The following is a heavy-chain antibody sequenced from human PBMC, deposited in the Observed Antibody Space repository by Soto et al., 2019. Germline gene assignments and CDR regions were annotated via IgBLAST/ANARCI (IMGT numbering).Heavy chain of an antibody. V-gene: IGHV3-11*05. Sequence: QVQLVESGGGLVKPGGSLRLSCAASGFTFSDYYMGWVRQAPGKGLEWLSYITRSSSYTNYADSVKGRFTISRDNANNSLYLQMDSLRAEDTAVYYCARVKSNTNCDYWGQGTLVTVSS. CDR1: GFTFSDYY. D-gene: IGHD3-3*01. CDR2: ITRSSSYT. J-gene: IGHJ4*02. CDR3: ARVKSNTNCDY.